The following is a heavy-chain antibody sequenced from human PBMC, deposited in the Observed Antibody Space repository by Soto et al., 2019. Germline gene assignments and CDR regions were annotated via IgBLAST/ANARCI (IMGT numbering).Heavy chain of an antibody. J-gene: IGHJ4*01. CDR3: AMSYCPTNRCYSGKFEY. D-gene: IGHD5-12*01. CDR2: IDPLDSYT. V-gene: IGHV5-10-1*01. Sequence: GESLKISCKGPGYSFNHNWISWVRQIPGKGLEWMGRIDPLDSYTNYSPSFQGHVTISVDKSDNTSYLQWNTLKASDSAMYFCAMSYCPTNRCYSGKFEYWGSGTLVTVSP. CDR1: GYSFNHNW.